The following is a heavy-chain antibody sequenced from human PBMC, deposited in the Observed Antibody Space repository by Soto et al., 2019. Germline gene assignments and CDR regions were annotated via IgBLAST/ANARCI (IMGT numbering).Heavy chain of an antibody. Sequence: QVQLVQSGAEVKKPGASVKVSCKASGYTFTSYGISWVRQAPGQGLEWMGWISAYNGNTNYAQKLQGRVTMTTDTSTSTAYLELRSLRSDDTVVYYCARDAFRRQWLVRFPRYWGQGTLVTVSS. D-gene: IGHD6-19*01. J-gene: IGHJ4*02. V-gene: IGHV1-18*01. CDR3: ARDAFRRQWLVRFPRY. CDR1: GYTFTSYG. CDR2: ISAYNGNT.